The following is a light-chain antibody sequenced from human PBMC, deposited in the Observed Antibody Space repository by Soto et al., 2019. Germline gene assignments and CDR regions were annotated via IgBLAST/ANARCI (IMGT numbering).Light chain of an antibody. Sequence: EVVLTQSPGTLSLSPGERATLSCRASQSVSNNYLAWYQQKPGQAPRRLIFGSSDRATGIPDRFSGSGSGTDFTLTISRLEPEDFAMYYCQQYGSSPPYTFGLGTKLEIK. CDR1: QSVSNNY. V-gene: IGKV3-20*01. J-gene: IGKJ2*01. CDR3: QQYGSSPPYT. CDR2: GSS.